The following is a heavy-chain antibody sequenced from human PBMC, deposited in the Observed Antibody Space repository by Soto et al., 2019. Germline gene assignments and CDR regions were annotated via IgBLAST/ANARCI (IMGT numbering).Heavy chain of an antibody. CDR1: GDSVSSNSAA. CDR3: ARGSELSGIAVAGTYRAFDI. Sequence: QSQTLSLTCAISGDSVSSNSAAWNWIRQSPSRGLEWLGRTYYRSKWYNDYAVSVKSRITINPDTSKNQFSLQLNSVTPEDTAVYYCARGSELSGIAVAGTYRAFDIWGQGTMVTVSS. J-gene: IGHJ3*02. V-gene: IGHV6-1*01. D-gene: IGHD6-19*01. CDR2: TYYRSKWYN.